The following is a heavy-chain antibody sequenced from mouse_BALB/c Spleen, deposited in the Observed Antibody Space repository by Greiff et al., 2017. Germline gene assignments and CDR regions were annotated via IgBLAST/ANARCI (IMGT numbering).Heavy chain of an antibody. V-gene: IGHV5-6-2*01. CDR3: ARGGSSLDY. CDR2: INSNGGST. Sequence: EVQVVESGGGLVKLGGSLKLSCAASGFTFSSYYMSWVRQTPEKRLELVAAINSNGGSTYYPDTVKGRFTISRDNAKNTLYLQMSSQKSEDTALYYCARGGSSLDYWGQGTTLTVSS. J-gene: IGHJ2*01. D-gene: IGHD1-1*01. CDR1: GFTFSSYY.